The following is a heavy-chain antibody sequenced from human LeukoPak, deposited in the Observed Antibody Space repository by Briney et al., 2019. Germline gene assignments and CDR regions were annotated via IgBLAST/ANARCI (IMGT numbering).Heavy chain of an antibody. CDR2: ISSSSSYI. CDR3: ARDRSGSSCDP. D-gene: IGHD1-26*01. Sequence: GGSLRLSCAASGFTFSSYSMNWVRQTPGKGLEWVSSISSSSSYIYYADSVKGRFTISRDNAKNSLYLQMNSLRAEDTAVYYCARDRSGSSCDPWGQGTLVTVSS. V-gene: IGHV3-21*01. CDR1: GFTFSSYS. J-gene: IGHJ5*02.